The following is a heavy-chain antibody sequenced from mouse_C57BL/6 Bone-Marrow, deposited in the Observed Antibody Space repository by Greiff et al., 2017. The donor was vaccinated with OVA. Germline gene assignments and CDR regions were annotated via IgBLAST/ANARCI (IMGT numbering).Heavy chain of an antibody. CDR2: IYPRSGNT. D-gene: IGHD4-1*01. CDR1: GYTLTSYG. J-gene: IGHJ1*03. Sequence: VQLVESGAELARPGASVKLSCKASGYTLTSYGISWVKQRTGQGLEWIGEIYPRSGNTYYTEKFKGKATLTADKSSSTAYMELRSLTSEDSAVYFCALTQYFDVWGTGTTVTVSS. V-gene: IGHV1-81*01. CDR3: ALTQYFDV.